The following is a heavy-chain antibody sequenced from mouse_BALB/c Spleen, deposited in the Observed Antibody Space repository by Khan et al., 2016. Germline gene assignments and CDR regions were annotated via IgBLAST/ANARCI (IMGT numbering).Heavy chain of an antibody. Sequence: EVKLLESGGGLVQPGGSLNLSCAASGFDFSRYWMSWARQAPGKGQEWIGEINPGSSTINYTPSLKDKFIISRDNAKNTLYLQMSKVRSEDTALYYGARLDRYDAMDYWGQGTSVTVSS. J-gene: IGHJ4*01. CDR1: GFDFSRYW. V-gene: IGHV4-2*02. CDR3: ARLDRYDAMDY. CDR2: INPGSSTI. D-gene: IGHD2-14*01.